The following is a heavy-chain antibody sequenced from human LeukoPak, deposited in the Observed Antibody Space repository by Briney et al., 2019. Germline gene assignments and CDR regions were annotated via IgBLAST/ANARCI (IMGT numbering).Heavy chain of an antibody. CDR1: GGSFSGYY. CDR3: ARAPASIAARRRLDP. Sequence: SETLSLTCAVYGGSFSGYYWSWIRQPPGKGLEWIGEINHSGSTDYNPSLKSRVTISVDTSKNQFSLKLSSVTAADTAVYYCARAPASIAARRRLDPWGQGTLVTVSS. CDR2: INHSGST. D-gene: IGHD6-6*01. J-gene: IGHJ5*02. V-gene: IGHV4-34*01.